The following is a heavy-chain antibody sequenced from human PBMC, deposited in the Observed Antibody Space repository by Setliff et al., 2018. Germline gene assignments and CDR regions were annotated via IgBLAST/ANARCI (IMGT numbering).Heavy chain of an antibody. CDR1: GGSISSGNYY. V-gene: IGHV4-61*10. CDR3: ARAYYYGSGNSHKYYMDV. J-gene: IGHJ6*03. D-gene: IGHD3-10*01. CDR2: FYHSGSM. Sequence: SETLSLTCTVSGGSISSGNYYWSWIRQPAGKAPEWIGYFYHSGSMNYNPSLKGRVTMSVDTSNNQLSLKLTSVSAADTAVYYCARAYYYGSGNSHKYYMDVWGKGTAVTVSS.